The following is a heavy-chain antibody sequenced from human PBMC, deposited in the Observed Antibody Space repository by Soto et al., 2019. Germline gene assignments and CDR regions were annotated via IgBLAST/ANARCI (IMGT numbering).Heavy chain of an antibody. D-gene: IGHD6-13*01. CDR2: ISGSCGST. V-gene: IGHV3-23*01. CDR3: AKDRIAAVYNWFDL. Sequence: PGGSLRLSCAASGLTFSSYAMSWVRQAPGKGLEWVSAISGSCGSTYYADSVKGRFTISRDNSKNTLYLQMNSLRAEDTAVYYCAKDRIAAVYNWFDLWGQGSPVTVSS. CDR1: GLTFSSYA. J-gene: IGHJ5*02.